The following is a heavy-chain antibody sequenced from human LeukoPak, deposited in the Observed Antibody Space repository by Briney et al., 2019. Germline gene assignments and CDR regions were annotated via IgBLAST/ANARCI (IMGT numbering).Heavy chain of an antibody. CDR2: ISWNSGSI. V-gene: IGHV3-9*01. CDR1: GFTFDDYA. J-gene: IGHJ3*02. D-gene: IGHD3-22*01. Sequence: GGSLRLSCAASGFTFDDYAMHWVRQAPGKGLEWVSGISWNSGSIGYADSVKGRFTISRDNAKNSLYLQMNSLRAEDTALYYCAKDPNYYDSSSFDIWGQGTMVTVSS. CDR3: AKDPNYYDSSSFDI.